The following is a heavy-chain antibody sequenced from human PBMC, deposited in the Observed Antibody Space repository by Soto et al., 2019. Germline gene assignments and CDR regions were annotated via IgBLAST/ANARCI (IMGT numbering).Heavy chain of an antibody. J-gene: IGHJ4*02. V-gene: IGHV3-30*18. Sequence: QEQLVESGGAVVQPGTSLRLSCAASGITFSTYGMHWVRQVPGKGPEWVAGVSYEGSIEDYAEYVKGRFTISRDNYKKTLDLQMNSLRAEDTAVYYCVKEGSGLYSRYYFDLWGQGTLVTVSS. CDR1: GITFSTYG. CDR3: VKEGSGLYSRYYFDL. CDR2: VSYEGSIE. D-gene: IGHD6-19*01.